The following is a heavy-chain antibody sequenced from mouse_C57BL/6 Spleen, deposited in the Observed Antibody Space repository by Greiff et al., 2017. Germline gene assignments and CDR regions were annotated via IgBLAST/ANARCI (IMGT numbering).Heavy chain of an antibody. J-gene: IGHJ1*03. Sequence: QVQLKESGPELVKPGASVKISCKASGYSFTSYYIHWVKQRPGQGLEWIGWIYPGSGNTKYNEKFKGKATLTADTSSSTAYMQLSSLTSEDSAVYYGARKRTEGYFDVWGTGTTVTVSS. CDR2: IYPGSGNT. V-gene: IGHV1-66*01. CDR3: ARKRTEGYFDV. CDR1: GYSFTSYY.